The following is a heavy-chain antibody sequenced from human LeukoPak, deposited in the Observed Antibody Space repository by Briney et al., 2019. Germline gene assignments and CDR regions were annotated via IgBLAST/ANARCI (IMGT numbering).Heavy chain of an antibody. V-gene: IGHV4-59*08. CDR3: ARRYSGSYTRPLGTFDI. CDR1: GGSISSYY. J-gene: IGHJ3*02. D-gene: IGHD1-26*01. Sequence: PSETLSLTCTVSGGSISSYYWSWIRQPPGKGLELMGYIYYSGSTNYNPSLKSRVTISVDRAKNQFSLKLSSVTAADTAVYYCARRYSGSYTRPLGTFDIWGQGTMVTVSS. CDR2: IYYSGST.